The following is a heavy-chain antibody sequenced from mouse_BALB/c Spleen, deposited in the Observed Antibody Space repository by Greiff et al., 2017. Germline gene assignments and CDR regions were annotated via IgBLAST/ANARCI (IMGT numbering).Heavy chain of an antibody. CDR1: GYTFSSYW. D-gene: IGHD2-4*01. CDR2: ILPGSGST. CDR3: ARPTMITTFAY. J-gene: IGHJ3*01. Sequence: QVQLKESGAELMKPGASVKISCKATGYTFSSYWIEWVKQRPGHGLEWIGEILPGSGSTNYNEKFKGKATFTADTSSNTAYMQLSSLTSEDSAVYYCARPTMITTFAYWGQGTLVTVSA. V-gene: IGHV1-9*01.